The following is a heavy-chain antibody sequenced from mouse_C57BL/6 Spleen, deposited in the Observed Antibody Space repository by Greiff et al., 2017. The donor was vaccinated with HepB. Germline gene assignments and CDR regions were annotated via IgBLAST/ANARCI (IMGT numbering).Heavy chain of an antibody. CDR1: GYTFTDYY. Sequence: EVQLQQSGPELVKPGASVKISCKASGYTFTDYYMNWVKQSHGKSLEWIGDINPNNGGTSYNQKFKGKATLTVDKSSSTAYMELRSLTSEDSAVYYCARGREIYYGNYFDYWGQGTTLTVSS. V-gene: IGHV1-26*01. CDR2: INPNNGGT. D-gene: IGHD2-1*01. CDR3: ARGREIYYGNYFDY. J-gene: IGHJ2*01.